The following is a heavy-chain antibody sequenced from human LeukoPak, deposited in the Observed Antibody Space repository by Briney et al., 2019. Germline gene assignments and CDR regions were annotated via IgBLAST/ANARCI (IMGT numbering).Heavy chain of an antibody. V-gene: IGHV1-8*01. CDR3: ARRTTGTTAAFDI. CDR2: MNPNSGNT. Sequence: GASVTVSCKASGYTFTNYDINWVRQATGQGLEWMGWMNPNSGNTGYAQKFQGRVTMTRNTSISTAYMELSSLRSEDTAVYYCARRTTGTTAAFDIWGQGTMVTVSS. CDR1: GYTFTNYD. D-gene: IGHD1-1*01. J-gene: IGHJ3*02.